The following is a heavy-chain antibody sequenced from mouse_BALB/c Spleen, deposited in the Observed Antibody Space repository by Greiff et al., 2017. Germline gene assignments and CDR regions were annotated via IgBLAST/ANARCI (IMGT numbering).Heavy chain of an antibody. CDR1: GFTFSSFG. CDR3: ASSGYEDAMDY. D-gene: IGHD3-1*01. Sequence: EVQRVESGGGLVQPGGSRSLSCAASGFTFSSFGIHWVRQAPGKGLEWVAYISSGSSTIYYADTVKGRFTISRDNPKNTLFLQMTSLRSEDTAMYYCASSGYEDAMDYWGQGTSVTVSA. V-gene: IGHV5-17*02. CDR2: ISSGSSTI. J-gene: IGHJ4*01.